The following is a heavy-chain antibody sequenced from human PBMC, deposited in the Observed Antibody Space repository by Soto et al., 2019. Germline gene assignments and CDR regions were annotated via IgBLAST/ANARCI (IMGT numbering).Heavy chain of an antibody. CDR1: GDSISPYY. Sequence: QVQLQESGPGLVKPSETLSLTCTVSGDSISPYYWTWIRQPPGKGLEFIGCVHASGTSTYNPSLESPVTMSVDTSKNHFSLRLQSVIAADTAVYYCARRVDFPHYMDVWGKGTTVTVSS. D-gene: IGHD5-12*01. CDR3: ARRVDFPHYMDV. V-gene: IGHV4-4*08. CDR2: VHASGTS. J-gene: IGHJ6*03.